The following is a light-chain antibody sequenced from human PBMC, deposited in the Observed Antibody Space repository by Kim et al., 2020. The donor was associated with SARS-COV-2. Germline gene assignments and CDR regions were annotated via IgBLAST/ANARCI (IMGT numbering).Light chain of an antibody. J-gene: IGLJ3*02. CDR2: RTN. CDR1: SASVSTDYY. Sequence: GGTVTLTCGLTSASVSTDYYASWYQQTPGQPPRTLIYRTNTRSSGVPDRFSGSILGNKAALTITGAQADDESDYYCVLYMGSGISVFGGGTQLTVL. V-gene: IGLV8-61*01. CDR3: VLYMGSGISV.